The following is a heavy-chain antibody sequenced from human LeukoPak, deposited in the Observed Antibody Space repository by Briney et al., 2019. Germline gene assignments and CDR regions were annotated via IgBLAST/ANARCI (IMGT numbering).Heavy chain of an antibody. J-gene: IGHJ4*02. CDR3: AKDLRYFDWLLPSLDY. D-gene: IGHD3-9*01. CDR1: GFTFSSYA. V-gene: IGHV3-23*01. Sequence: GGSLRLSCAASGFTFSSYAMSWVRQAPGKGLEGVSAISGSGCSTYYEDSVKGRFTISRDNSKNTMYLQMNSLRAEDTAVYYCAKDLRYFDWLLPSLDYWGQGTLVTVSS. CDR2: ISGSGCST.